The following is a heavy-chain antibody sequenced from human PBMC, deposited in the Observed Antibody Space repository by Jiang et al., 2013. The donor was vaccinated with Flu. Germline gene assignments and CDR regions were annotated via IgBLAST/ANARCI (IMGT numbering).Heavy chain of an antibody. V-gene: IGHV1-18*01. CDR2: ISGYSNKA. J-gene: IGHJ4*01. D-gene: IGHD3-22*01. CDR3: ARERHYYDSSGYF. Sequence: GAEVKKPGASVKVSCKSSGYTFRSYGITWVRQVPGQGLEWVGWISGYSNKAQYAQRFQDRITMTTDATTNTAYMELRSLRSDDTAMYYCARERHYYDSSGYF. CDR1: GYTFRSYG.